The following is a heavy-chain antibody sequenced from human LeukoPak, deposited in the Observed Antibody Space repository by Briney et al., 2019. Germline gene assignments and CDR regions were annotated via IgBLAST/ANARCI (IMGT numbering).Heavy chain of an antibody. CDR3: AKDLYVGP. CDR1: GFTFSSYG. Sequence: GGSLRLSCAASGFTFSSYGMHWVRQAPGKGLVWVAVISYDGSNKYYADSVKGRFTISRDNSKNTLYLQMNSLRAEDTAVYYCAKDLYVGPWGQGTLVTVSS. J-gene: IGHJ5*02. D-gene: IGHD3-16*01. V-gene: IGHV3-30*18. CDR2: ISYDGSNK.